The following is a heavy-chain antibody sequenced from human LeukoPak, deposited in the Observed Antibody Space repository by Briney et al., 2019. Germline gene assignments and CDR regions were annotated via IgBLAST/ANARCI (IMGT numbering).Heavy chain of an antibody. CDR3: ASARLGSGLEGAFDV. CDR2: IYYSGST. CDR1: GXXXSXXH. Sequence: PSETLSXXXXVXGXXXSXXHXXWIRXPPGKGLEWIGYIYYSGSTNYNPSLKSRVTISIDASKNQFSLWLSSVTAADTAVYHCASARLGSGLEGAFDVWGQGTMVTVSS. J-gene: IGHJ3*01. D-gene: IGHD6-25*01. V-gene: IGHV4-59*01.